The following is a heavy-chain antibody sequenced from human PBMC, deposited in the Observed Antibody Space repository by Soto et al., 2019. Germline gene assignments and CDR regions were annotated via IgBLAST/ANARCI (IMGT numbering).Heavy chain of an antibody. CDR1: GFSLTTSGVG. D-gene: IGHD4-17*01. Sequence: QITLKESGPTLVKPTQTLTLTCTFSGFSLTTSGVGVGWIRQPPGKALEWLALIYWDDDKRNSPSLKSRLANIKDTSKSQVVLTMTDMDPADTATYFCAHRTTTVTWWFDPWGLGTLVTVSS. CDR2: IYWDDDK. J-gene: IGHJ5*02. V-gene: IGHV2-5*02. CDR3: AHRTTTVTWWFDP.